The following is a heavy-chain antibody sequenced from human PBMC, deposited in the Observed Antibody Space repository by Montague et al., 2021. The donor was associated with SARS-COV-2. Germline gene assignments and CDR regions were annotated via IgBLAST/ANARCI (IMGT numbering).Heavy chain of an antibody. CDR3: ARGHACSGGSGWWEYWIDA. CDR2: IYHSGST. J-gene: IGHJ5*02. Sequence: SETLSLTCTVSGGSFSSYYWSWIRQPPGKGLEWIGYIYHSGSTNYNPSLKSRVTISVDTSKNQFSLKLSSVTAADTAVYYCARGHACSGGSGWWEYWIDAWGQGTLVTVSS. V-gene: IGHV4-59*01. CDR1: GGSFSSYY. D-gene: IGHD2-15*01.